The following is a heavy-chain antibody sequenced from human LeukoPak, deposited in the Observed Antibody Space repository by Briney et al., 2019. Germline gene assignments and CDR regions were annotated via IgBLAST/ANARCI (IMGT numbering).Heavy chain of an antibody. J-gene: IGHJ4*02. CDR2: INHSGST. D-gene: IGHD3-3*02. CDR3: ARGQFWSGYSI. V-gene: IGHV4-34*01. CDR1: GGSFSGYY. Sequence: SETLSLTCAVYGGSFSGYYWSWIRQPPGKGLEWIGEINHSGSTNYNPSLKSRVTISVDTSKNQFSLKLSSVTAADTAIYYCARGQFWSGYSIWGQGTLVTVSS.